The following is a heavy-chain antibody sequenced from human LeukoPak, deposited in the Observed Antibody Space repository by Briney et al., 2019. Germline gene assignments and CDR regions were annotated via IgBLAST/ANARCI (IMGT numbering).Heavy chain of an antibody. V-gene: IGHV1-69*13. CDR3: ARDQYCSGGSCYSVYFDY. CDR2: IIPIFGTA. J-gene: IGHJ4*02. Sequence: SVKVSCKASGGTFSSHAISWVRQAPGQGLEWMGGIIPIFGTANYAQKFQGRVTITADESTSTAYMELSSLRSEDTAVYYCARDQYCSGGSCYSVYFDYWGQGTLVTVSS. D-gene: IGHD2-15*01. CDR1: GGTFSSHA.